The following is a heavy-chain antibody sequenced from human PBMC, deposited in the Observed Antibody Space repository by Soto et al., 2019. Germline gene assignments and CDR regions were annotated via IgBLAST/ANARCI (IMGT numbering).Heavy chain of an antibody. J-gene: IGHJ4*02. CDR3: AREREITHYCSGGSCYSVIFDY. Sequence: QVQLVESGGGVVQPGRSLRLSCAASGFTFSSYGIHWVRQAPGKGLEWVALISYDGSNKYYADSVKGRFTISRDNSKNTLYLQMNSLRAEDTAVYYCAREREITHYCSGGSCYSVIFDYWGQGTLVTVSS. V-gene: IGHV3-30*03. CDR1: GFTFSSYG. CDR2: ISYDGSNK. D-gene: IGHD2-15*01.